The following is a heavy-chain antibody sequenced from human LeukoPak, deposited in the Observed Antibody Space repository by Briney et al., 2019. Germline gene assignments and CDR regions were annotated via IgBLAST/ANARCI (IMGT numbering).Heavy chain of an antibody. D-gene: IGHD3-10*01. Sequence: GGSLRLSCAASGFTFSSYAMSWVRQAPGKGLEWVSGISGNGGSTYYADSVKGRFTISRDNSKDTLYLQMNSLRAEDTAVYYCAKRSRRLTIVRGVPREDVWGQGTTVTVSS. CDR3: AKRSRRLTIVRGVPREDV. V-gene: IGHV3-23*01. J-gene: IGHJ6*02. CDR1: GFTFSSYA. CDR2: ISGNGGST.